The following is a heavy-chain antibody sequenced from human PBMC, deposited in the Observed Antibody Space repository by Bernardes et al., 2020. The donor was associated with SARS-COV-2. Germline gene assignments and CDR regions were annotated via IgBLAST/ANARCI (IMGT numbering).Heavy chain of an antibody. Sequence: GGSLRLSCAASGFTFSSYGMHWVRQVPGKGLEWVAVIWYDGSNKYYADSVKGRFTISRDNSKNTLYLQMNSLRAEDTAVYYCARDGPEGWYFDLWGRGTLVTVSS. CDR1: GFTFSSYG. CDR3: ARDGPEGWYFDL. CDR2: IWYDGSNK. V-gene: IGHV3-33*08. J-gene: IGHJ2*01.